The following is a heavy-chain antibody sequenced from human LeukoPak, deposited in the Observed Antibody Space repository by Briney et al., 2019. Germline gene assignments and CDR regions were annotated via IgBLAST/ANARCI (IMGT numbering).Heavy chain of an antibody. J-gene: IGHJ4*02. CDR2: IYSGGST. D-gene: IGHD1-26*01. CDR3: ARGVPGATFDY. Sequence: PGGSLRLSCAASGFTVSSNYMSWVRQAPGKGLEWVSVIYSGGSTYYADSVKGRFTISRDNSKNTLYLQMNSLRAEDTAVYYCARGVPGATFDYWGQGTLATVSS. CDR1: GFTVSSNY. V-gene: IGHV3-53*01.